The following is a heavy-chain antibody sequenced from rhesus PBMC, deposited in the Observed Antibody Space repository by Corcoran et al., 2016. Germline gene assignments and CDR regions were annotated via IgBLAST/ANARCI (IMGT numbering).Heavy chain of an antibody. CDR2: IYGSGSST. J-gene: IGHJ1*01. CDR3: ARVGGVGKYFEF. V-gene: IGHV4-169*01. CDR1: GGSISSSY. D-gene: IGHD1-44*02. Sequence: QLQLQESGPGLVKPSETLSVTCAVSGGSISSSYWSWIRQAPGKGLGWIVYIYGSGSSTNYNPSPKSRVTRSVDTAKNQLSLKRSSVTTADTAVYYCARVGGVGKYFEFWGQGALVTVSS.